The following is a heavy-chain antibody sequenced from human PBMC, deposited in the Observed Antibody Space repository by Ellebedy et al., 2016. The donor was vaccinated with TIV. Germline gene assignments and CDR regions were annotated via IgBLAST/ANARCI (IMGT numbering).Heavy chain of an antibody. J-gene: IGHJ4*02. D-gene: IGHD6-13*01. Sequence: GESLKISCAASGFTFSSYAMHWVRQAPGKGLEWVAVISYDGSNKYYADSVKGRFTISRDNSKNTLYLQMNSLRAEDTAVYYCAREGILDYWGQGTLVTVSS. CDR1: GFTFSSYA. CDR2: ISYDGSNK. V-gene: IGHV3-30-3*01. CDR3: AREGILDY.